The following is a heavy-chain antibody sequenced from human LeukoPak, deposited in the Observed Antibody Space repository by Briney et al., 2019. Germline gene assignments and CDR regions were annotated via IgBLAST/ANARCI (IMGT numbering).Heavy chain of an antibody. CDR1: GGSISGHY. V-gene: IGHV4-59*08. Sequence: PSETLSLTCTVSGGSISGHYWSWIRQPPGKGLEWIGHIYYTGVINYDPSLKSRVTMLVDTSKNQFSLKVTSVPAADTAVYYCARLTRLAPVGTTYYHSLDVWGQGSTVTVSS. D-gene: IGHD2-2*01. J-gene: IGHJ6*02. CDR3: ARLTRLAPVGTTYYHSLDV. CDR2: IYYTGVI.